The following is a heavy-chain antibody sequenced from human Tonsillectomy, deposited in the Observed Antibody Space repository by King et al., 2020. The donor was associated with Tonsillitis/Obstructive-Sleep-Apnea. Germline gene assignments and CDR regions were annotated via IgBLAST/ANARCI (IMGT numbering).Heavy chain of an antibody. CDR2: IIPILGIA. V-gene: IGHV1-69*10. J-gene: IGHJ3*02. D-gene: IGHD1-26*01. CDR3: ARTEWELHGSRWTFDI. CDR1: GGTFSNYA. Sequence: QLVQSGAEVKKPGSSVKVSCQASGGTFSNYAFSWVRQAPGQGLEWMGRIIPILGIANYAQKFQGRVTITADKSTTTAYMEVSSLRSEDTAVYYCARTEWELHGSRWTFDIWGQGTLVTVSS.